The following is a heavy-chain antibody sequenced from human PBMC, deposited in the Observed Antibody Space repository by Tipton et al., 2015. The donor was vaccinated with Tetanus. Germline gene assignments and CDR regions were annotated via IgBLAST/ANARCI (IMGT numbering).Heavy chain of an antibody. J-gene: IGHJ4*02. V-gene: IGHV4-39*07. D-gene: IGHD4-23*01. CDR3: ARGYGGNSPFDY. Sequence: TLSLTCTVSGGSISSSSYYWGWIRQPPGKGLEWIGSIYYSGSTYYNPSLKSRVTISVDRSKNQFSLKLSSVTAADTAVYYCARGYGGNSPFDYWGQGTLVTVSS. CDR1: GGSISSSSYY. CDR2: IYYSGST.